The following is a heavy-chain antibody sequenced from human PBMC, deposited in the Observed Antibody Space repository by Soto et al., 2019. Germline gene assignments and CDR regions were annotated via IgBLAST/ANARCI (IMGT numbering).Heavy chain of an antibody. V-gene: IGHV1-18*01. CDR2: ISAYNVHT. CDR3: ARDMWSMGDQNWFDH. Sequence: QVQLVQSGAEVKKPGASVKVDCKASGYTFTNYGISWVRQAPVQGLEWMGWISAYNVHTNYAQKLQGRVTMPTDTSTSKAYMELRSLRSNDPAVYYCARDMWSMGDQNWFDHWGQGTLVTVS. D-gene: IGHD2-8*02. CDR1: GYTFTNYG. J-gene: IGHJ5*02.